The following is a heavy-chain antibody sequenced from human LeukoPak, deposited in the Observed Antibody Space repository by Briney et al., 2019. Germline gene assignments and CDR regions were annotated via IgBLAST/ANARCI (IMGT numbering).Heavy chain of an antibody. V-gene: IGHV3-9*01. CDR1: GFTFDDYA. CDR2: INWNSDSI. CDR3: AINGGGDSGYGNFDY. Sequence: PGGSLRLSCAVSGFTFDDYAMHWVRQVPGKGLEWVSGINWNSDSIGYADSVKGRFTTSRDKAKNSLYLQMNSLRAEDTAFYYCAINGGGDSGYGNFDYWGQGTLVTVSS. J-gene: IGHJ4*02. D-gene: IGHD5-12*01.